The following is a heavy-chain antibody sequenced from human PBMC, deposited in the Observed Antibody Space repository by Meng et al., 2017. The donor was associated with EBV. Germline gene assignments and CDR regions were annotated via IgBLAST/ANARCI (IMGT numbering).Heavy chain of an antibody. CDR1: GGPFRSDA. D-gene: IGHD3-10*01. CDR2: LIPMSDAP. Sequence: QGQVVQVGAEVRKPGSSVKVSCRPSGGPFRSDAVSWVRQAPGQGLEWMGGLIPMSDAPHYAQKFQGRVTITADESTSTHYMHLSGLTSDDTAVYYCASESGRGFTPDYWGQGTLVTVSS. CDR3: ASESGRGFTPDY. J-gene: IGHJ4*02. V-gene: IGHV1-69*01.